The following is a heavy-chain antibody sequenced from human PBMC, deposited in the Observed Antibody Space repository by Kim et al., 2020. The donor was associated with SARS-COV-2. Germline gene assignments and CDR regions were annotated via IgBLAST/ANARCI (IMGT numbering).Heavy chain of an antibody. D-gene: IGHD3-22*01. J-gene: IGHJ4*02. CDR2: IFYTGST. CDR3: AGARGSYYDSSANKRSGRDYHY. V-gene: IGHV4-59*13. CDR1: RGSISSYY. Sequence: SETLSLTCTVSRGSISSYYWSWIRQPPGKGLEWIGYIFYTGSTNYNPSLKSRVTISLDTSKNQFSLKLSSVTAADTAVYYCAGARGSYYDSSANKRSGRDYHYWGQEALVTVSS.